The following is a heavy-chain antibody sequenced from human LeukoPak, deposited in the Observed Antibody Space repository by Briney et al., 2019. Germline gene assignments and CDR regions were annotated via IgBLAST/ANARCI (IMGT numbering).Heavy chain of an antibody. CDR3: AKASSSRLYYFDY. J-gene: IGHJ4*02. CDR1: GFTFSSYE. CDR2: ISTSGSTK. V-gene: IGHV3-48*03. Sequence: PGGSLRLSCAASGFTFSSYEMNWVRQAPGKGLEWVSYISTSGSTKYYADSVKGRFTISRDNAKNTLYLQMNSLRAEDTAVYYCAKASSSRLYYFDYWGQGTLVTVSS.